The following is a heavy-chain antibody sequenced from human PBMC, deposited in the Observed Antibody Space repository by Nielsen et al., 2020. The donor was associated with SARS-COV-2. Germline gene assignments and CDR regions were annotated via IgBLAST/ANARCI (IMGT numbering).Heavy chain of an antibody. Sequence: WIRQPPGKALEWLALIYWNDDKRYSPSLKSRLTITKDTSKNQVVLTMTNMDPVDTAPYSCAHPRGITITGGLSYNWFDPWGQGTLVTVSS. CDR3: AHPRGITITGGLSYNWFDP. V-gene: IGHV2-5*01. D-gene: IGHD3-10*01. CDR2: IYWNDDK. J-gene: IGHJ5*02.